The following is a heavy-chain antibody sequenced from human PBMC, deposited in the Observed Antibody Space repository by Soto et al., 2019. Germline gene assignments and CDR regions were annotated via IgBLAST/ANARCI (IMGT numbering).Heavy chain of an antibody. V-gene: IGHV1-3*01. CDR2: IIAGSGVT. CDR3: AREDGSGRFYRGHLDS. J-gene: IGHJ4*02. D-gene: IGHD3-10*01. CDR1: GYSFNVYT. Sequence: QVQLVQSGAEVRRPGASVRLSCRASGYSFNVYTLQWVRQAPGQRLEWIGWIIAGSGVTLYSQKLRGRLTITRDTFASSVYMELSSLTSEDTAVYYWAREDGSGRFYRGHLDSWGQGTLVTVSS.